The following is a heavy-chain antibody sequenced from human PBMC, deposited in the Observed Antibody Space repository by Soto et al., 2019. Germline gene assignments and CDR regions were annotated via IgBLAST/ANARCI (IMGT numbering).Heavy chain of an antibody. CDR2: ISGSGGST. J-gene: IGHJ3*02. Sequence: GGSLRLSCAASGFTFSSYAMSWVRQAPGKGLEWVSAISGSGGSTYYADSVKGRFTISRDNPKNTLYLQMNSLRAEDTAVYYCAKDILDIVVVRAFDIWGQGTMVTVSS. CDR3: AKDILDIVVVRAFDI. CDR1: GFTFSSYA. D-gene: IGHD2-2*03. V-gene: IGHV3-23*01.